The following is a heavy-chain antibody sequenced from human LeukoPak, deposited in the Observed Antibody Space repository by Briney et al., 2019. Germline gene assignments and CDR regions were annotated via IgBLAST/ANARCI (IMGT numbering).Heavy chain of an antibody. CDR2: IIPIFGTA. V-gene: IGHV1-69*06. CDR1: GGTFSSYA. J-gene: IGHJ4*02. D-gene: IGHD3-22*01. Sequence: SVKVSCKASGGTFSSYAISWVRQAPGQGLEWMGGIIPIFGTANYAQKFQGRVTITADKSTSTAYMELSSLRSEDTAVYYCARSGRFYDSSGYREFDYWGQGTLVTVSS. CDR3: ARSGRFYDSSGYREFDY.